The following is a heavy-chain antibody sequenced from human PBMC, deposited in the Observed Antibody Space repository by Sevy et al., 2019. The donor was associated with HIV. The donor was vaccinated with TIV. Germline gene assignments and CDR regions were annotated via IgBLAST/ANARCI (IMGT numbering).Heavy chain of an antibody. Sequence: SDTLSLTCTVSGASISSYYWSWIRQPPGKGLEWVWYIYYNGRTNYNPSLKSRVTISVDTSKNQFSLKLISVTAADTAVYYCARSLADYYYGMDVWGQGTTVTVSS. CDR1: GASISSYY. V-gene: IGHV4-59*01. J-gene: IGHJ6*02. CDR3: ARSLADYYYGMDV. CDR2: IYYNGRT.